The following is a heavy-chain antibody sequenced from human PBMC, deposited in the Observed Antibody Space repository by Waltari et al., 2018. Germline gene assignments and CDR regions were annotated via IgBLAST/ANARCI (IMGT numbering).Heavy chain of an antibody. CDR1: GYSISSGYY. Sequence: QVQLQESGPGLVKPSETLSLTCTVSGYSISSGYYWGWIRQPPGKGLEWIGSIYHSGSTYYNPSLKSRVTISVETSKNQFSLKLSSVTAADTAVYYCAREPIVGATAFWYFDLWGRGTLVTVSS. V-gene: IGHV4-38-2*02. J-gene: IGHJ2*01. CDR2: IYHSGST. D-gene: IGHD1-26*01. CDR3: AREPIVGATAFWYFDL.